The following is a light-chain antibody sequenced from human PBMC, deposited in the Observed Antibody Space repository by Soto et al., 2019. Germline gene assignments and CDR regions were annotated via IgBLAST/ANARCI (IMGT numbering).Light chain of an antibody. V-gene: IGLV2-23*01. CDR1: TRDVGSYTL. J-gene: IGLJ3*02. Sequence: QSALTQPASVSGSPGQSITISCLGTTRDVGSYTLVSWYQQHPGKAPKIIIYEGNKRPSGVSNRFSGSKSGNTASLTISGVQAEDEAQYYCCSYAGTSSWLFGGGTKLTVL. CDR3: CSYAGTSSWL. CDR2: EGN.